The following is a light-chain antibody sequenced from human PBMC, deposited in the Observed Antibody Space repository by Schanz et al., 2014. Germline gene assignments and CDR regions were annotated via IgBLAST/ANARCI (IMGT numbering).Light chain of an antibody. CDR1: SSDVGGYNS. Sequence: QSALTQPASVSGSPGQSITISCTGTSSDVGGYNSVCWYQQLPGKAPKLMIYDVSKRPSGVSDRFSGSKSGNTASLTISGLQAEDEADYYCNSYTSSRLAVFGGGTKLTVL. CDR2: DVS. CDR3: NSYTSSRLAV. J-gene: IGLJ3*02. V-gene: IGLV2-14*01.